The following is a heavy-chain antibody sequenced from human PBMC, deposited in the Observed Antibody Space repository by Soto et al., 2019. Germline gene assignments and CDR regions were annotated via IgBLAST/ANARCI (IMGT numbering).Heavy chain of an antibody. Sequence: QVRLVESGGGVVQPGRSLRLSCAASGFIFSRYTIHWVRQAPGKGLEWVTLISHDGGNKYYAESVKGRFTVSRDNSKNTLYLQMNSLRAEDTAVYYCARDVFSCGDDCYDDYWGQGTLVTVSS. V-gene: IGHV3-30-3*01. CDR1: GFIFSRYT. CDR3: ARDVFSCGDDCYDDY. J-gene: IGHJ4*02. D-gene: IGHD2-21*02. CDR2: ISHDGGNK.